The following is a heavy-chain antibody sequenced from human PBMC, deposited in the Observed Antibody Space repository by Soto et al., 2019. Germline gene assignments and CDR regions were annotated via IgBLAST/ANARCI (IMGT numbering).Heavy chain of an antibody. CDR1: GGTFSSYA. CDR3: ARIRYSTGNYYFDY. Sequence: SVKVSCKASGGTFSSYAISRVRQAPGQGLEWMGGIIPIFGTANYAQKFQGRVTITADESTSTAYMELSSLRSEDTAVYYCARIRYSTGNYYFDYWGQGTLVTVSS. J-gene: IGHJ4*02. V-gene: IGHV1-69*13. D-gene: IGHD3-9*01. CDR2: IIPIFGTA.